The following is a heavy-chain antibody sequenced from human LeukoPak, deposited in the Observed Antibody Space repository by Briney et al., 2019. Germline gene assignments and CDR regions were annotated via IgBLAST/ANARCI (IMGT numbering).Heavy chain of an antibody. CDR2: IYYSGST. J-gene: IGHJ5*02. Sequence: SETLSLTCTVSGGSISSYYWNWIRQPPGKGLEWIGYIYYSGSTNFNPSLKSRVTISVDTSKNHFSLKLSSVTAADTAVYYCAREREYCGGGSCRRWFDPWGQGTLVTVSS. V-gene: IGHV4-59*01. CDR3: AREREYCGGGSCRRWFDP. CDR1: GGSISSYY. D-gene: IGHD2-15*01.